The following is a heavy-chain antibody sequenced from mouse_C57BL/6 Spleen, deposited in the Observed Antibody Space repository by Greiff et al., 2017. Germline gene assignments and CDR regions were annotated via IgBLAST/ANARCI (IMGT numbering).Heavy chain of an antibody. V-gene: IGHV1-82*01. CDR1: GYAFSSSW. CDR2: IYPGDGDT. CDR3: AIDGSSFYFDY. Sequence: QVQLQQSGPELVKPGASVKISCKASGYAFSSSWMNWVKQRPGKGLEWIGRIYPGDGDTNYNGKFKGKATLTADKSSSTADMQLSSLTSEDSAVYFCAIDGSSFYFDYWGQGTTLTVAS. J-gene: IGHJ2*01. D-gene: IGHD1-1*01.